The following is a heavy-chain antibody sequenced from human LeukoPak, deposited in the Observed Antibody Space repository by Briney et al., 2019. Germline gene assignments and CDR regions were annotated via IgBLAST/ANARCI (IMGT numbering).Heavy chain of an antibody. J-gene: IGHJ4*02. CDR3: TSLRGGITMVRGVMN. Sequence: GGSLTLSCAASGFTFSGSAMHWVRQAAGKGREGVGRIRSKANSYSRAYAASVKGRFTISRDDSKNTAYLQMNSLKTEHTAVYYCTSLRGGITMVRGVMNWGQGTLLTVSS. CDR2: IRSKANSYSR. D-gene: IGHD3-10*01. V-gene: IGHV3-73*01. CDR1: GFTFSGSA.